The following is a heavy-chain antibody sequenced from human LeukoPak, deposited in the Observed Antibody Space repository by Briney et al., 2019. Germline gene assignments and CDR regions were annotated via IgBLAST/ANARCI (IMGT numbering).Heavy chain of an antibody. V-gene: IGHV4-39*07. CDR1: GGSLSSSSYY. D-gene: IGHD6-19*01. J-gene: IGHJ4*02. CDR2: IYYSGST. CDR3: ARDISSSGWGFDY. Sequence: SETLSLTCTVSGGSLSSSSYYWGWIRQPPGTGLEWVGSIYYSGSTYYNPSLKSRVTISVDTSKNQFSLKLSSVTAADTAVYYCARDISSSGWGFDYWGQGTLVTVSS.